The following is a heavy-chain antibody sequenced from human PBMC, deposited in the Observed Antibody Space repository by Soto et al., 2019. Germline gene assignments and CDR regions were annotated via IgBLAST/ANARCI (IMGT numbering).Heavy chain of an antibody. V-gene: IGHV4-4*02. CDR2: SHQSGST. D-gene: IGHD6-13*01. CDR1: DVSISSHDW. CDR3: ATRDNSKFY. J-gene: IGHJ4*02. Sequence: QVQLQESGPGLVKPSGTLSLTCAVSDVSISSHDWWTWVRQPPGKGLEWIGESHQSGSTNYNSSLESRVTIEVDTSKNQFSLKLRSVTVADTAVYYCATRDNSKFYWGQGTLVTVSS.